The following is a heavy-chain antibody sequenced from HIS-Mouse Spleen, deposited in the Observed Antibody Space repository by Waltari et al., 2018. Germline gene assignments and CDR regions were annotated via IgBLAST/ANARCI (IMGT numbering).Heavy chain of an antibody. D-gene: IGHD6-6*01. CDR2: IYYSGST. CDR1: GCSISSYY. V-gene: IGHV4-59*01. CDR3: ARVKYSNAFDI. Sequence: QVQLQESGPGLVKPSETLSLTCTVSGCSISSYYWSWIRQPPGKGLEWIGYIYYSGSTNYNPSLKSRVTISVDTSKNQFSLKLSSVTAADTAVYYCARVKYSNAFDIWGQGTMVTVSS. J-gene: IGHJ3*02.